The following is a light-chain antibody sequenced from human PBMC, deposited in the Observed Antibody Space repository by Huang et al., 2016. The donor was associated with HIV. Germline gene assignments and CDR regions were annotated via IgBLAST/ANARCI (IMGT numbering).Light chain of an antibody. CDR2: GAS. Sequence: EIVMTQSPVTLSVSPGERATLSCRASQRVSSNLAWYQQKPGQAPRLLIYGASTRATGIPARFSGSGSGTEFTLTISSLQSEDFAVYYCRQYNNWPPLTFGGGTKVEIK. V-gene: IGKV3-15*01. CDR1: QRVSSN. J-gene: IGKJ4*01. CDR3: RQYNNWPPLT.